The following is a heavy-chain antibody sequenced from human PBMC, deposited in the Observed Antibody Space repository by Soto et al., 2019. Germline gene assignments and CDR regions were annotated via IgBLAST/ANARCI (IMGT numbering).Heavy chain of an antibody. V-gene: IGHV3-30-3*01. Sequence: QVQLVESGGGVVQPGWSLRLSCAASGFTFSSYAMHWVRQAPGKGLEWVAVISYDGGSKTYADSVKGRFTISRDNSKNTLSLQMNSLKGEDTAVYYCARRSPSIGTSFNDAFAFWGRGTMVTVSS. J-gene: IGHJ3*01. CDR2: ISYDGGSK. CDR3: ARRSPSIGTSFNDAFAF. CDR1: GFTFSSYA. D-gene: IGHD6-13*01.